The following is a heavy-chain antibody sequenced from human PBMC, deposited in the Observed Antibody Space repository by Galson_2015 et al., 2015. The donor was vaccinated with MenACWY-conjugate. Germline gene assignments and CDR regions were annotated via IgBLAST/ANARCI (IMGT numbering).Heavy chain of an antibody. CDR2: ISSGGSSI. J-gene: IGHJ4*02. CDR1: GFTFSDYD. Sequence: SLRLSCAASGFTFSDYDMNWIRQTPGKGLEWVSYISSGGSSINHAEFVKGRFTISRDNAKNSQYLQMNSLRAEDTAVYYCAREGGVAKEFDYWGQGTLVTVSS. CDR3: AREGGVAKEFDY. V-gene: IGHV3-11*01. D-gene: IGHD3-16*01.